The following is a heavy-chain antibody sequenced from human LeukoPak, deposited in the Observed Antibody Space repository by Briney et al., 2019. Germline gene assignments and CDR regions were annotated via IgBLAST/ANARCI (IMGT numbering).Heavy chain of an antibody. D-gene: IGHD5-24*01. V-gene: IGHV1-18*01. CDR3: ARDVPVEMATIAALDI. CDR1: GYTFTSYG. J-gene: IGHJ3*02. CDR2: ISAYNGNT. Sequence: ASVKVSCKASGYTFTSYGISWVRQAPGQGLEWMGWISAYNGNTNYAQKLQGRVTMTTDTSTSTAYMELRSLRSDDTAVYYCARDVPVEMATIAALDIWGQGTMVTVSS.